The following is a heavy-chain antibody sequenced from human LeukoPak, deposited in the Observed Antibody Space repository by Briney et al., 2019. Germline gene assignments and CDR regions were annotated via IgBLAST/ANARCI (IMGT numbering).Heavy chain of an antibody. CDR2: ISGSGGGT. Sequence: GGSLRLSCAASGFTFSTYAMSWVRQAAGKGLEWVSLISGSGGGTYYADSVKGRFTISRDSSKNTLYLQLNSLRAEDTAVYYCARDAPNDYWGQGTLVTVSS. J-gene: IGHJ4*02. CDR3: ARDAPNDY. CDR1: GFTFSTYA. V-gene: IGHV3-23*01.